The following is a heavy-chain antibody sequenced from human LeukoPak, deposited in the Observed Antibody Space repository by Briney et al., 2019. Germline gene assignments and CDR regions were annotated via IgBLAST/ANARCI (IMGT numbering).Heavy chain of an antibody. Sequence: GGSLRLSCAASGFTFSTDWMHWVRQAPGKGLVWVSRIKSDGSTNYADSVKGRFTLSRDNANNTLSLQMNSLRPEDTGVYYCARAPSEIGGYYPEYFRHWGQGTLVTVSS. V-gene: IGHV3-74*01. D-gene: IGHD3-22*01. CDR2: IKSDGST. CDR1: GFTFSTDW. J-gene: IGHJ1*01. CDR3: ARAPSEIGGYYPEYFRH.